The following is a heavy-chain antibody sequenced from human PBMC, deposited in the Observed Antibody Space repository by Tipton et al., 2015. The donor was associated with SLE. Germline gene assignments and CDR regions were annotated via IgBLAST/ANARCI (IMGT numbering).Heavy chain of an antibody. D-gene: IGHD6-19*01. CDR3: ARDSSIAVAGTGFDY. Sequence: TLSLTCTVSGGSVSSGSYYWSWIRQPPGKGLEWIGYIYYSGSTNYNPSLKSRVTISVDTSKNQFSLKLSSVTAADTAVYYCARDSSIAVAGTGFDYWGQGTLLTVSS. V-gene: IGHV4-61*01. CDR1: GGSVSSGSYY. J-gene: IGHJ4*02. CDR2: IYYSGST.